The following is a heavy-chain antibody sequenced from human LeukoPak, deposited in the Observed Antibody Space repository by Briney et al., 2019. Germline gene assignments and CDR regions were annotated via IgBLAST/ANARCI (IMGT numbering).Heavy chain of an antibody. CDR1: GFTFSSYA. V-gene: IGHV3-30-3*01. Sequence: PGGSLRLSRAASGFTFSSYAMHWVRQAPGKGLEWVAVISYDGSDKYFADSVKGRFTISRDNSKNTLYLQMNSLRADDTAVYYCARGLSGYDYSDYWGQGTLVTVSS. J-gene: IGHJ4*02. D-gene: IGHD5-12*01. CDR2: ISYDGSDK. CDR3: ARGLSGYDYSDY.